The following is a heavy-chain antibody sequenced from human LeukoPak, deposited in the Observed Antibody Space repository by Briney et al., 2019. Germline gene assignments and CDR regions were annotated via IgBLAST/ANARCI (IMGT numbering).Heavy chain of an antibody. Sequence: PGGSLRLSCATSGFTFSSYEMNWVRQAPGKGLEWVSYISSSGSTIYYADSVKGRFTFSRDNTKNSLYLQMNSLRVEDTAVYYCARELRCSAWETSFGYWGQGTLVTVSS. V-gene: IGHV3-48*03. CDR2: ISSSGSTI. CDR1: GFTFSSYE. D-gene: IGHD6-19*01. J-gene: IGHJ4*02. CDR3: ARELRCSAWETSFGY.